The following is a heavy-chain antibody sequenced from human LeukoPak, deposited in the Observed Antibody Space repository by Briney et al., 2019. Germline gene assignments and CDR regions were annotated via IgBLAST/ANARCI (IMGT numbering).Heavy chain of an antibody. J-gene: IGHJ4*02. Sequence: GGSLSLSCKGSGFSFSSYWMHWVRLAQGQGLAWVSRIRTDGGTKYYADSVKGRFTVSRDNARNTLYLQMDSLRVDDTAVYYCARDWAWGGFDHWGQGTLVTVSS. CDR3: ARDWAWGGFDH. CDR1: GFSFSSYW. V-gene: IGHV3-74*01. CDR2: IRTDGGTK. D-gene: IGHD3-16*01.